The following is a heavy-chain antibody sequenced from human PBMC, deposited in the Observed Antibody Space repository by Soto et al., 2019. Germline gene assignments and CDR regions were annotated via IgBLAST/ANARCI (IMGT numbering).Heavy chain of an antibody. CDR2: MNPNSGNK. CDR3: ARGLYSSSSPGDY. CDR1: GYTFTSYD. V-gene: IGHV1-8*01. D-gene: IGHD6-6*01. Sequence: ASVKVSCKASGYTFTSYDINWVRQATGQGLEWMGWMNPNSGNKGYAQKFKGRVTMTRNTSISTAYMELRSLRSEETAVYYSARGLYSSSSPGDYWGQGTRVTVS. J-gene: IGHJ4*02.